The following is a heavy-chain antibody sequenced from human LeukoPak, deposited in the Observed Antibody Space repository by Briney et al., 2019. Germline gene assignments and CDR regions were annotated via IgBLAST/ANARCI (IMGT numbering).Heavy chain of an antibody. J-gene: IGHJ3*02. CDR1: GFTFSNAW. CDR3: TTFAFEYAFDI. D-gene: IGHD3-16*01. Sequence: GGSLRLSCAASGFTFSNAWMSWVRQAPGKGVEWVGRIKSKTDGGTTDYAAPVKGRFTISRDDSKNTLYLQMNSLKTEDTAVYYCTTFAFEYAFDIWGQGTMVTVSS. V-gene: IGHV3-15*01. CDR2: IKSKTDGGTT.